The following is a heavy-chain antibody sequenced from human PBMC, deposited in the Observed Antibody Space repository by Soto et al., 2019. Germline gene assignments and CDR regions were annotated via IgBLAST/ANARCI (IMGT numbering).Heavy chain of an antibody. CDR3: ARGVGSGSYYNQYNWFDP. V-gene: IGHV1-18*01. CDR2: INVYNGNT. D-gene: IGHD3-10*01. CDR1: GYTFTNYG. J-gene: IGHJ5*02. Sequence: ASVKVSCKAPGYTFTNYGISWVRHAPGQGLEWMGWINVYNGNTKYAQKVQGRVTMTTDTSTSTAYMELRSLRSDDTAVYYCARGVGSGSYYNQYNWFDPWGQGTLVTVSS.